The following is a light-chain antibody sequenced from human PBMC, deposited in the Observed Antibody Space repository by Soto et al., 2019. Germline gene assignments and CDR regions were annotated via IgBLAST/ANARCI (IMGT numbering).Light chain of an antibody. CDR2: AAS. V-gene: IGKV1-39*01. CDR1: QSISNY. CDR3: QQSYRTPRT. Sequence: DIQMTQSPSSLSASVGDRVTITCRASQSISNYLNWYQQKPGKAPKLLMFAASSLQSGVPSRFSGGGSGTDFTLTISSLQPEDFATYYCQQSYRTPRTFGPGTKVEIK. J-gene: IGKJ1*01.